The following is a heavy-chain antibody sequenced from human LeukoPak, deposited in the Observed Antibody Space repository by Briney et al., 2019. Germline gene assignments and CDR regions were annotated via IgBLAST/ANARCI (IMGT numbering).Heavy chain of an antibody. CDR3: ARARTDIVVVPAAINYGMDV. CDR1: GGSISSSGYY. CDR2: INCSGST. D-gene: IGHD2-2*02. Sequence: PSETLSLTCTGSGGSISSSGYYWGWIRQPPGKGLARIGSINCSGSTFYIPSLKSRITISKDTSKNQFSLKLSSVTAADTAVYYCARARTDIVVVPAAINYGMDVWGQGTTVTVSS. V-gene: IGHV4-39*07. J-gene: IGHJ6*02.